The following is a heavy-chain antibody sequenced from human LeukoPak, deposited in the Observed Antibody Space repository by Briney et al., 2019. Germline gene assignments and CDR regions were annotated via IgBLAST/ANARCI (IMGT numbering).Heavy chain of an antibody. CDR1: GGSISSYY. V-gene: IGHV4-59*01. CDR3: ARDNFGGSGSLDY. D-gene: IGHD3-10*01. J-gene: IGHJ4*02. Sequence: SETLSLTCTVFGGSISSYYWSWIRQPPGKGLEWIGYIYYSGSTNYNPSLKSRVTISVDTSKNQFSLKLSSVTAADTAVYYCARDNFGGSGSLDYWGQGTLVTVSS. CDR2: IYYSGST.